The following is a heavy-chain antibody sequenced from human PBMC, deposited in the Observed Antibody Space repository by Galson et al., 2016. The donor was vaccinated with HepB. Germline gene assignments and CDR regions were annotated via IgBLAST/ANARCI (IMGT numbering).Heavy chain of an antibody. CDR1: GYSFPSYW. V-gene: IGHV5-51*01. J-gene: IGHJ4*02. CDR2: IYPGQSDT. CDR3: ARHSISAWPADFDY. D-gene: IGHD6-19*01. Sequence: QSGAEVKKPGESLKISCKGSGYSFPSYWIGWVRQMPGKGLEWMGIIYPGQSDTRYSPSFQGQVSISADKSISTAFLEWSSLKASDTAIYYCARHSISAWPADFDYWGPGTLVSVSS.